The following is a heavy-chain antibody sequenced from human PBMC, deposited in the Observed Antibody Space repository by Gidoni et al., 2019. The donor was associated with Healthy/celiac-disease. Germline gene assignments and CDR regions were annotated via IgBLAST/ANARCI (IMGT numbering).Heavy chain of an antibody. CDR2: TYYRSKWYN. CDR3: AREIGGLGYCSGGSCYVFDY. V-gene: IGHV6-1*01. CDR1: GDSVSSNSAA. D-gene: IGHD2-15*01. Sequence: QVQLQQSGPGLVKPSQTLSLTCAISGDSVSSNSAAWNWHRQSPSRGLEWLGRTYYRSKWYNDYAVSVKSRITINPDTSKNQFSLQLNSVTPEDTAVYYCAREIGGLGYCSGGSCYVFDYWGQGTLVTVSS. J-gene: IGHJ4*02.